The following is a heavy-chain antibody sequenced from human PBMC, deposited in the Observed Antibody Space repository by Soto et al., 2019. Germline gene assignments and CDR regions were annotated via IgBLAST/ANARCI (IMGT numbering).Heavy chain of an antibody. CDR2: IYYSGST. Sequence: PSETLSLTCTVSGGTITRGANYLSWLRQDQGKGLERIGYIYYSGSTYYNPSFKSRVTISVDTSKNQFSLKLSSVTAADTAVYYCARYPGSSWNWFDFCGQGSPVTVSS. J-gene: IGHJ5*01. CDR3: ARYPGSSWNWFDF. D-gene: IGHD6-13*01. V-gene: IGHV4-31*03. CDR1: GGTITRGANY.